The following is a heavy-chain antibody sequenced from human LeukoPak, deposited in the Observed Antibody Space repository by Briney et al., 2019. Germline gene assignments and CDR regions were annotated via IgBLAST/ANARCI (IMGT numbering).Heavy chain of an antibody. Sequence: GGSLSLSCAASGFTFGSYAMSWVRQAPGKGMEWVSAISGSGGSTYYADSVKGRFTISRDNSKNTLYLQMNSLRAEDTAVYYCAKDLIAAAGTYYYYGMDVWGQGTTVTVSS. D-gene: IGHD6-13*01. CDR1: GFTFGSYA. J-gene: IGHJ6*02. CDR2: ISGSGGST. V-gene: IGHV3-23*01. CDR3: AKDLIAAAGTYYYYGMDV.